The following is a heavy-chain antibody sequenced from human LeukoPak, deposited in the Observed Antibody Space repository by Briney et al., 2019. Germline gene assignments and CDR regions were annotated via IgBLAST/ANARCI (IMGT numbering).Heavy chain of an antibody. CDR1: GFTFGTFP. Sequence: GGPLRLSCSASGFTFGTFPMHGVRQAPGKGLDYISTISSIGGGKDYADSVKGRFTISRDNSKNPLFLQMSSLRAEDTAVYYCVKFPDWWGQGTLVTVSS. CDR3: VKFPDW. J-gene: IGHJ4*02. D-gene: IGHD3/OR15-3a*01. CDR2: ISSIGGGK. V-gene: IGHV3-64D*09.